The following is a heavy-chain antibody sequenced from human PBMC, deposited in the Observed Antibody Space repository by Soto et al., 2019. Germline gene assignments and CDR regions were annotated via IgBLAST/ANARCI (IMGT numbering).Heavy chain of an antibody. Sequence: YWIGWIRQHPGKGLEWIGYIYYSGSTYYNPSLKSRVTISVDTSKNQLSLKLTSVTAADTAVYYCARSYRSSGYYPYFDYWGQGTLVTVSS. CDR3: ARSYRSSGYYPYFDY. D-gene: IGHD3-22*01. J-gene: IGHJ4*02. CDR1: Y. V-gene: IGHV4-31*02. CDR2: IYYSGST.